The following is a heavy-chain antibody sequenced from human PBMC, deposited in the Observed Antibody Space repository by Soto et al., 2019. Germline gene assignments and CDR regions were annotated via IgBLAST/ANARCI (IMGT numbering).Heavy chain of an antibody. CDR3: ARDKITGLFDY. D-gene: IGHD2-8*02. J-gene: IGHJ4*02. CDR2: INHSGST. Sequence: QVQLQQWGAGLLKPSETLSLTCAVYGGPFSGYYWTWIRQPPGTGLEWIGEINHSGSTNYNPSLKSRVTISVDTSKNQFSLKLTSVTAADTAVYSCARDKITGLFDYWGQGTLVTVSS. CDR1: GGPFSGYY. V-gene: IGHV4-34*01.